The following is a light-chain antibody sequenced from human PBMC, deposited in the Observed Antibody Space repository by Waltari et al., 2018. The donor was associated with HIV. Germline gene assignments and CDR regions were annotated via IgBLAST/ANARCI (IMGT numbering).Light chain of an antibody. J-gene: IGLJ2*01. CDR3: QSSDNSEHMI. CDR1: TLSKQY. Sequence: SSELTQPPSVSVSPGQTARISCSGDTLSKQYAYWYQQKPGQAPVVVIIKDTERPSGISERFSGSSSGTTVTLTIRGVQAEDEADYYCQSSDNSEHMIFGGGTKLTVL. CDR2: KDT. V-gene: IGLV3-25*03.